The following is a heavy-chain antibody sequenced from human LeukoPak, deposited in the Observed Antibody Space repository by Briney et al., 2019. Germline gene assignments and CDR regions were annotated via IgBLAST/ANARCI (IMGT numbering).Heavy chain of an antibody. CDR1: GYTFTGYY. Sequence: ASVKVSCKASGYTFTGYYMHWVRQAPGQGLEWMGWINPNSGGTNYAQKFQGRVTMTRDTSISTAYMELSRLRSEDTAVYYCARVPPRGSGSYYKGSYYYYYYMDVWGKGTTVTVSS. D-gene: IGHD3-10*01. V-gene: IGHV1-2*02. J-gene: IGHJ6*03. CDR3: ARVPPRGSGSYYKGSYYYYYYMDV. CDR2: INPNSGGT.